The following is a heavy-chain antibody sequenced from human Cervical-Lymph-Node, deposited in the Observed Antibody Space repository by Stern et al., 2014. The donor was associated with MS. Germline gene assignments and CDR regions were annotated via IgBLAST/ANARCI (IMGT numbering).Heavy chain of an antibody. J-gene: IGHJ6*02. CDR1: GFPFGSHG. CDR3: AKDGRKCGSAASCYGMDA. D-gene: IGHD2-21*01. V-gene: IGHV3-30*18. CDR2: VSPDGMKK. Sequence: QVQLVESGGAEDQPGKSLRVSCLSSGFPFGSHGMHWVRQAPGKALEWVALVSPDGMKKFYADYVKGRFTISRDNSKNALYPQMNGLRTDDTAMYFCAKDGRKCGSAASCYGMDAWGQGTTVIVSS.